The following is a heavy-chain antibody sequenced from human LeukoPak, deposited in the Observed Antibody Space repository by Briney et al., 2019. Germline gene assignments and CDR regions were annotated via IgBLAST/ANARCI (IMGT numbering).Heavy chain of an antibody. Sequence: PSETLSLTCAVYGGSFSGYYWSWIRQPPGKGLEWIGEINHSGSTNYNPSLKSRVTISVDTSKNQFSLKLGSVTAADTAVYYCSIFIAVAGTGFDYWGQGTLVTVSS. J-gene: IGHJ4*02. V-gene: IGHV4-34*01. CDR2: INHSGST. CDR1: GGSFSGYY. CDR3: SIFIAVAGTGFDY. D-gene: IGHD6-19*01.